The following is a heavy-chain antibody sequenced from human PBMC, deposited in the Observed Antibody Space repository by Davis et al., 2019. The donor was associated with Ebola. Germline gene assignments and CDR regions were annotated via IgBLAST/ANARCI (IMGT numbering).Heavy chain of an antibody. CDR3: ARGWLRGTFDY. J-gene: IGHJ4*02. CDR2: TYYNSKWYS. CDR1: GDGVSMNSAG. V-gene: IGHV6-1*01. D-gene: IGHD5-18*01. Sequence: HSQTLSLTCAISGDGVSMNSAGWNWIRQSPSRGLEWLGRTYYNSKWYSDYAVSVKSRTTISADTSKNQFSLQLNSVTPEDTAVYYCARGWLRGTFDYWGQGTLVTVSS.